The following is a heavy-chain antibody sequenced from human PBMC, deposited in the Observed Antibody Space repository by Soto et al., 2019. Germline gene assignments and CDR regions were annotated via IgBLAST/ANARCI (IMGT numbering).Heavy chain of an antibody. CDR1: GGTSSSYA. CDR2: IIPIFGAT. V-gene: IGHV1-69*06. CDR3: ARMGVSFLDS. J-gene: IGHJ5*01. D-gene: IGHD2-8*01. Sequence: ASVKVSCKASGGTSSSYAIHWLRQAPGQGLDWMGEIIPIFGATNFAQKFQGRVTITADKSTTTAYMELSSLTSAVTAVDYGARMGVSFLDSWGQGTRVTVSS.